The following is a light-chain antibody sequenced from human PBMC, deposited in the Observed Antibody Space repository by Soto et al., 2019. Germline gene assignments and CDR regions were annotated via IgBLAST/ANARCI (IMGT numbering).Light chain of an antibody. Sequence: QSALTQPRSVSGSPGQSVTISCAGTTNDVGGYNYVSWYQQHPGKAPKVLIYDVIKRPSGVPDRFSGSRSGNTASLTISGLQAEDEAAYFCCSYAGSYSVIFGGGTKLTVL. CDR2: DVI. V-gene: IGLV2-11*01. J-gene: IGLJ2*01. CDR1: TNDVGGYNY. CDR3: CSYAGSYSVI.